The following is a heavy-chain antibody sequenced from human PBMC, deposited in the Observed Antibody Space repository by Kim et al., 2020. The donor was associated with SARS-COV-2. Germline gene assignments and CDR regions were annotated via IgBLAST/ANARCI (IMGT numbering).Heavy chain of an antibody. Sequence: GGSLRLSCAASGFTFDDYAMHWVRQAPGKGLEWVSGISWNSGSIGYADSVKGRFTISRDNAKNSLYLQMNSLRAEDTALYYCAKKGWGGWGQGTLVTVSS. CDR2: ISWNSGSI. CDR3: AKKGWGG. J-gene: IGHJ4*02. CDR1: GFTFDDYA. D-gene: IGHD1-26*01. V-gene: IGHV3-9*01.